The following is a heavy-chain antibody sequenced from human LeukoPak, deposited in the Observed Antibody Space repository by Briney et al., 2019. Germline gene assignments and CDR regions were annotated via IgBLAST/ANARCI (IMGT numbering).Heavy chain of an antibody. CDR1: GYTFTSYG. CDR2: ISAYNGNT. D-gene: IGHD6-6*01. Sequence: GASVKVSCKASGYTFTSYGISWVRQAPGQGLEWMGWISAYNGNTNYAQKLQGRVTMTTDTSTSTAYMELRSLRSDDTAVYYCARDEDSSSMSRFYYYYGMDVWGQGTTVTVPS. V-gene: IGHV1-18*01. J-gene: IGHJ6*02. CDR3: ARDEDSSSMSRFYYYYGMDV.